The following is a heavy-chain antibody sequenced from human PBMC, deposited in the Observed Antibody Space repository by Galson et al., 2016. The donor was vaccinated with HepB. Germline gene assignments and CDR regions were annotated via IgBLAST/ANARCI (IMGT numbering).Heavy chain of an antibody. CDR2: INPSGGST. J-gene: IGHJ4*02. CDR3: ARDRGYYSHFDS. Sequence: SVKVSCKASGYSFTNYYIHWLRRAPGEGLEWVGIINPSGGSTGYAQKFQGRVTMTRDTSTSIVYMDLTSRRSGDTAVYYCARDRGYYSHFDSWGQGTLVTVSS. D-gene: IGHD1-26*01. V-gene: IGHV1-46*01. CDR1: GYSFTNYY.